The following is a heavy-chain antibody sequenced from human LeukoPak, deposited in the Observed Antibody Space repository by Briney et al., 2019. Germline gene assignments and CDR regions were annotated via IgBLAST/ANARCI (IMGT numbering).Heavy chain of an antibody. CDR1: GLILNDHA. Sequence: GRSLRLSCVGSGLILNDHAMHWVRQVPGKGLEWVSGIGWDSGRIGYADSVKGRFTISRDNAKNTLYLQMNSLRAEDTAVYYCARGATYAYYQDYWGQGTLVTVSS. CDR3: ARGATYAYYQDY. J-gene: IGHJ4*02. V-gene: IGHV3-9*01. D-gene: IGHD1-26*01. CDR2: IGWDSGRI.